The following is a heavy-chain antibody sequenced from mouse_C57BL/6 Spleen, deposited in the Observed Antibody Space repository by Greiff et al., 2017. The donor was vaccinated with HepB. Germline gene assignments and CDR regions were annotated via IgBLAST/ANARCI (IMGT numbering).Heavy chain of an antibody. CDR1: GFTFSSYA. V-gene: IGHV5-9-1*02. CDR2: ISSGGDYI. Sequence: EVKVVESGEGLVKPGGSLKLSCAASGFTFSSYAMSWVRQTPEKRLEWVAYISSGGDYIYYADTVKGRFTISRDNARNTLYLQMSSLKSEDTAMYYYTRAPYRNYEAWFAYWGQGTLVTVSA. CDR3: TRAPYRNYEAWFAY. J-gene: IGHJ3*01. D-gene: IGHD2-5*01.